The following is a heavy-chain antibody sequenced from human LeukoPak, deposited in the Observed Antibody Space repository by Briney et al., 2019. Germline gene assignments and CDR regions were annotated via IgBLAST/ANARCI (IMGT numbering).Heavy chain of an antibody. CDR3: ARARGYSYGILDQ. Sequence: RGSLRLSCASSGFTFSTFDMNWVRQAPGKGLEWVSFISSSGATTSYADSVKGRFTVSRDNAKNSLYLQMNSLRTEDTAPYYCARARGYSYGILDQWGQGTLVTVSS. CDR1: GFTFSTFD. V-gene: IGHV3-48*03. D-gene: IGHD5-18*01. J-gene: IGHJ4*02. CDR2: ISSSGATT.